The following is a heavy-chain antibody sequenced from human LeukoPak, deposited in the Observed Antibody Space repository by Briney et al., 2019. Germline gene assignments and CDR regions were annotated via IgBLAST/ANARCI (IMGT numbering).Heavy chain of an antibody. CDR2: IKQDGSEK. J-gene: IGHJ3*02. CDR3: ARGGRRSYGDDAFDM. D-gene: IGHD3-16*01. Sequence: PGGSLRLSCAASGFTFNNYWMNWVRQAPGRGVEWVTNIKQDGSEKYSVDSVKGRFPISRDNAKNSLYLQMNSLRAEDTAVYHCARGGRRSYGDDAFDMWGQGTMVTVSS. V-gene: IGHV3-7*01. CDR1: GFTFNNYW.